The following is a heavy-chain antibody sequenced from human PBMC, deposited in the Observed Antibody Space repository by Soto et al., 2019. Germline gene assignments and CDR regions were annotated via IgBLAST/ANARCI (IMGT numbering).Heavy chain of an antibody. CDR1: GYNFFGYY. V-gene: IGHV1-2*02. J-gene: IGHJ5*02. CDR3: ARLPFGYSSDSGP. D-gene: IGHD2-15*01. Sequence: ASVKVSCKAFGYNFFGYYMHWVRQAAGQGLEWMGWIDPNGGGTKYAQKFQGRVTMTRDTPITTAYMELSRLTSDDTAVYYCARLPFGYSSDSGPWGQGTLVTVSS. CDR2: IDPNGGGT.